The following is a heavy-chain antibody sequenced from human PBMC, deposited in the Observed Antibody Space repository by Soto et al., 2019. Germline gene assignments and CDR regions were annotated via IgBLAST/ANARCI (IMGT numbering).Heavy chain of an antibody. D-gene: IGHD2-2*01. CDR2: IIPIFGTA. CDR3: AREGLGSIVVAHSGFDP. Sequence: QVQLVQSGAEVKKPGSSVKVSCKASGGTFSSYAISWVRQAPGQGLEWMGGIIPIFGTANYAQKFQGRVTITADESPSTAYMELSSLRSEDTAVYYCAREGLGSIVVAHSGFDPWGQGTLVTVSS. V-gene: IGHV1-69*01. J-gene: IGHJ5*02. CDR1: GGTFSSYA.